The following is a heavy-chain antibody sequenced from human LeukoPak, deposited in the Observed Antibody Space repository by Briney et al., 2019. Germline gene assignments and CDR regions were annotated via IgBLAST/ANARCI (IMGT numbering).Heavy chain of an antibody. CDR3: ARSGFGVLYYYGIDV. J-gene: IGHJ6*02. V-gene: IGHV3-7*04. CDR2: INPDGGEE. D-gene: IGHD3-10*01. CDR1: GLTLSNYW. Sequence: GGSLRLSCAVSGLTLSNYWMNWVRQAPGKGLEWVANINPDGGEERYVDSVKGRFTISRDNSKNTLYLQMNSLRAEDTAVYYCARSGFGVLYYYGIDVWGQGTTVTVSS.